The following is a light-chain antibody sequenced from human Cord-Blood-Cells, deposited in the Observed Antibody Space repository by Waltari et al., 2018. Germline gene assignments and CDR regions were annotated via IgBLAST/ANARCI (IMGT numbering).Light chain of an antibody. Sequence: SYVLTQPPSVSVAPGKTARITCGGNNIGSKSVHWYQQKPGQAPVLAIYYDSDRPSGIPERLSGSNSGNTAALTISRVEAGDEADYYCQVWDSSSDHVVFGGGTKLTVL. CDR1: NIGSKS. CDR2: YDS. V-gene: IGLV3-21*04. J-gene: IGLJ2*01. CDR3: QVWDSSSDHVV.